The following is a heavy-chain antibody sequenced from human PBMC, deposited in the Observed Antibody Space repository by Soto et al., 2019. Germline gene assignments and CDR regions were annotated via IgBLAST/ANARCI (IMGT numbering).Heavy chain of an antibody. D-gene: IGHD7-27*01. CDR1: GGSVSSYY. CDR3: ASDSTGWFDP. Sequence: SETLSLTCTACGGSVSSYYWSWIRQPAGKGLEWIGRFYTSGNTNYNPSLKSRVTMSLDTSKNQFSLKLSSVTAADTAVYFCASDSTGWFDPWGQGTLVTVSS. J-gene: IGHJ5*02. V-gene: IGHV4-4*07. CDR2: FYTSGNT.